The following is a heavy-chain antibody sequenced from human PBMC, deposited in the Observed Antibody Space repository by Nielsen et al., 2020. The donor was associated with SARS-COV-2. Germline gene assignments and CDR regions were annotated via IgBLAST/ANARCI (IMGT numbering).Heavy chain of an antibody. D-gene: IGHD3-10*01. CDR1: GFTFSGYD. CDR2: IASSDKTT. CDR3: ARGMYGMGSYVFDY. Sequence: GESLKISCAASGFTFSGYDMNWVRQAPGKGLEWVSYIASSDKTTYYADSVKGRFTVSRDNAKNSLYLQMSSLRDEDTAVYYCARGMYGMGSYVFDYWGQGTLVTVSS. V-gene: IGHV3-48*02. J-gene: IGHJ4*02.